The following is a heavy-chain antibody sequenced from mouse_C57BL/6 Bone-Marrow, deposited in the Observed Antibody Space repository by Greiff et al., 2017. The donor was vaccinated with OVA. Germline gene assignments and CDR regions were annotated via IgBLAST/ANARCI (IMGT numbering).Heavy chain of an antibody. CDR2: INPYNGGT. V-gene: IGHV1-19*01. CDR3: ARKGGYYGYDWYFDV. J-gene: IGHJ1*03. D-gene: IGHD2-2*01. CDR1: GYTFTDYY. Sequence: VQLQQSGPVLVKPGASVKMSCKASGYTFTDYYMNWVKQSHGKSLEWIGVINPYNGGTSYNQKFKGKATLTVDKSSSTAYMELNSLTSEDSAVYYCARKGGYYGYDWYFDVWGTGTTVTVSS.